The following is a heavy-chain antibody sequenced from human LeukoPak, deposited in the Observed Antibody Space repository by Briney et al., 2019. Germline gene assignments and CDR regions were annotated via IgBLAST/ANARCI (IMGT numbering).Heavy chain of an antibody. CDR2: ISYDGSNK. J-gene: IGHJ3*02. CDR1: GFTFSTSS. CDR3: ARETRDSSGYLTSAFDI. V-gene: IGHV3-30-3*01. D-gene: IGHD3-22*01. Sequence: GGSLRLSCAASGFTFSTSSMHWVRQAPGKGLEWVAVISYDGSNKYYADSVKGRFTISRDNSKNTLYLQMNSLRAEDTAVYYCARETRDSSGYLTSAFDIWGQGTMVTVSS.